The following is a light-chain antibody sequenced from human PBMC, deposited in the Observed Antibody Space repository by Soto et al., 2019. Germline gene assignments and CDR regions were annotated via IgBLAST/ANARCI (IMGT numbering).Light chain of an antibody. CDR3: AAWDDSLGGL. V-gene: IGLV1-47*01. J-gene: IGLJ3*02. CDR2: RNN. CDR1: KSNIGGNY. Sequence: QSVLSQPPSASGTPGQRVTISCSGGKSNIGGNYVYWFQQLPGTAPKLLIYRNNQRPPGVPDRFSGSKSGTSASLAISGLRSEDEADYYCAAWDDSLGGLFGGGTQLTVL.